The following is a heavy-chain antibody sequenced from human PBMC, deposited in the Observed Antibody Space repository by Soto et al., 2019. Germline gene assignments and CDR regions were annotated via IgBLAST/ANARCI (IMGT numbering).Heavy chain of an antibody. CDR3: ARHRHYSVADAFDI. Sequence: PSETLSLTCTVSGGSISSSSYYWGWIRQPPGKGLEWIGSIYYSGSTYYNPSLKSRVTISVDTSKNQFSLKLSSVTAADTAVYYCARHRHYSVADAFDIWGQGTMVTVSS. D-gene: IGHD2-15*01. J-gene: IGHJ3*02. CDR2: IYYSGST. CDR1: GGSISSSSYY. V-gene: IGHV4-39*01.